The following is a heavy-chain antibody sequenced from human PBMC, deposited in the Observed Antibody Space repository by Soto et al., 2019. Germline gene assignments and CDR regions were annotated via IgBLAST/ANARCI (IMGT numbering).Heavy chain of an antibody. CDR2: ISSSSSTR. D-gene: IGHD3-10*01. CDR3: ARDYVSGSYWGYLDY. J-gene: IGHJ4*02. V-gene: IGHV3-48*02. CDR1: GFTFRVYS. Sequence: GGPLRLSCAASGFTFRVYSMNWVRQAPGKGLEWVSYISSSSSTRYYADSVKGRCAISRDNAKTSLFLQMNSLRDEDTAVYYCARDYVSGSYWGYLDYWGQGT.